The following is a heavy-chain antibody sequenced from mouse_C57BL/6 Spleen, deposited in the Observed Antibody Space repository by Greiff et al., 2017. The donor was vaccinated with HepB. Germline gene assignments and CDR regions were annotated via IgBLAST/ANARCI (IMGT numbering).Heavy chain of an antibody. V-gene: IGHV3-1*01. CDR3: ARGDWDWYFDV. J-gene: IGHJ1*03. Sequence: EVHLVESGPGMVKPSQSLSLTCTVTGYSITSGYDWHWIRHFPGNKLEWMGYISYSGSTNYNPSLKSRISITHDTSKNHFFLKLNSVTTEDTATYYCARGDWDWYFDVWGTGTTVTVSS. D-gene: IGHD4-1*01. CDR1: GYSITSGYD. CDR2: ISYSGST.